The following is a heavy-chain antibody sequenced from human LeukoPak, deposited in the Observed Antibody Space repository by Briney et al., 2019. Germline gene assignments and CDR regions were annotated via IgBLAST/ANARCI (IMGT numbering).Heavy chain of an antibody. CDR1: GGSFSGYY. D-gene: IGHD5-18*01. CDR3: ARGLGGFLSTWIQPSRYFDL. J-gene: IGHJ2*01. V-gene: IGHV4-34*01. Sequence: SETLSLTCAVYGGSFSGYYWSWIRQPPEKGLEWIREINHSGSTNYNPSLKSRVTISVDTSKNQFSLKLSSVTAADTAVYYCARGLGGFLSTWIQPSRYFDLWGRGTLVTVSS. CDR2: INHSGST.